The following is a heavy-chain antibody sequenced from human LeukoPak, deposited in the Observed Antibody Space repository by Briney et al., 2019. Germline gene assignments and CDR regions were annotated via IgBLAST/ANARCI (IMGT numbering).Heavy chain of an antibody. CDR3: AKGRVGHSPGYYYGNDAFDI. V-gene: IGHV3-23*01. J-gene: IGHJ3*02. D-gene: IGHD3-22*01. Sequence: GGSLRLSCAASGFTFSSYAMTWVRHAPGKGLEWGSTISGSGDIIYYADSVKGRFTISRDNPKNTLYLQMNSLRAEDTAVYYCAKGRVGHSPGYYYGNDAFDIWGQGTMVTVSS. CDR2: ISGSGDII. CDR1: GFTFSSYA.